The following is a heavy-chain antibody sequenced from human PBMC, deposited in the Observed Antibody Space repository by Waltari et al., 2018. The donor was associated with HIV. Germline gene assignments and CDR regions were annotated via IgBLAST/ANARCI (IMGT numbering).Heavy chain of an antibody. Sequence: QVQLVESGGGVVQPGRSLRVSCAASGFTFSRYDMHWVRQAPGKGLEWVAVISYDGSNKYYADSVKGRFTISRDNSKNTLYLQMNSLRAEDTAVYYCARDQTMTRAFDIWGQGTMVTVSS. D-gene: IGHD3-22*01. CDR1: GFTFSRYD. CDR2: ISYDGSNK. CDR3: ARDQTMTRAFDI. V-gene: IGHV3-30*01. J-gene: IGHJ3*02.